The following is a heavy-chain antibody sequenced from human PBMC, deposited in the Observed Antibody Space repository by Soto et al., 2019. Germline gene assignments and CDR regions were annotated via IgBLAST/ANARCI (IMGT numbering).Heavy chain of an antibody. D-gene: IGHD3-3*01. CDR3: ARQPTGDFWSGYPLVYYYYGMDV. J-gene: IGHJ6*02. CDR1: GGSISSSSYY. CDR2: IYYSGST. Sequence: LSLTCTVSGGSISSSSYYWGWIRQPPGKGLEWIGSIYYSGSTYYNPSLKSRVTISVDTSKNQFSLKLSSVTAADTAVYYCARQPTGDFWSGYPLVYYYYGMDVWGQGTTVTVSS. V-gene: IGHV4-39*01.